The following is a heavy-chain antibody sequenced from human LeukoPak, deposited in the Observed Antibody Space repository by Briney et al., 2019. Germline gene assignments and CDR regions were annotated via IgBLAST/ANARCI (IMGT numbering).Heavy chain of an antibody. J-gene: IGHJ4*02. Sequence: PGGSLRLSCAASGFTFDDYTMHWVRQAPGKGLEWVSLISWVGGSTYYADSVKGRFTISRDNSKNSLYLPMNSLRTEDTALYYCAKDQSAYSSSSLFDYWGQGALVTVSS. V-gene: IGHV3-43*01. CDR1: GFTFDDYT. D-gene: IGHD6-6*01. CDR3: AKDQSAYSSSSLFDY. CDR2: ISWVGGST.